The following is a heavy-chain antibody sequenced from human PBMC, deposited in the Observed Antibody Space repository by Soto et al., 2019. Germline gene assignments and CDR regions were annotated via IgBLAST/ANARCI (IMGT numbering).Heavy chain of an antibody. D-gene: IGHD3-16*01. Sequence: VASVKVSCKASGYSFTNYAMNCLRQAPGQRLEWMGWINPGNGNTKYSQKFEGRVSITRDTSATTVHMELSGLRSEDTALYYCAKEGGPWGQGTQVTAPQ. J-gene: IGHJ5*02. V-gene: IGHV1-3*01. CDR2: INPGNGNT. CDR3: AKEGGP. CDR1: GYSFTNYA.